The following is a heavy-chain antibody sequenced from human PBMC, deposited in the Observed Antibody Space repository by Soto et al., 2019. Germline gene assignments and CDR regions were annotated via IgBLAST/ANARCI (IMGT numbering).Heavy chain of an antibody. V-gene: IGHV5-51*01. Sequence: GESLKSSCKGSGYSFTSYWIGWVRQRPGKGLEWMGIIYPGDSDTRYSPSFQGQVTISAGKSISTAYLQWSSLKASDTARYYCAIHSLVSHDILTDNFYYGIDLWGQGATVPVS. CDR2: IYPGDSDT. D-gene: IGHD3-9*01. CDR1: GYSFTSYW. J-gene: IGHJ6*02. CDR3: AIHSLVSHDILTDNFYYGIDL.